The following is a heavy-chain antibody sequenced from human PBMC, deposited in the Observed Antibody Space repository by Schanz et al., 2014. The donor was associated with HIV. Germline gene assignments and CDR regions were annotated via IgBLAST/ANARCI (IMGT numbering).Heavy chain of an antibody. CDR2: ISGSGGSP. J-gene: IGHJ4*02. D-gene: IGHD3-22*01. CDR3: AKPEYDSRGNSQSHFDS. CDR1: GFTFSSYA. V-gene: IGHV3-23*01. Sequence: EVQLLESGGGLVQPGGSLRLSCAVSGFTFSSYAMSWVRQAPGKGLEWVSTISGSGGSPYYADSVKGRFTISRDNSKNTLYLQMNSLRAEDTAVYYCAKPEYDSRGNSQSHFDSWGQGTLVTVSS.